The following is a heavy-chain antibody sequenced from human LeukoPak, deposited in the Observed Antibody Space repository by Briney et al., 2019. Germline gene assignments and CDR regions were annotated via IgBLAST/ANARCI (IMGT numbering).Heavy chain of an antibody. CDR3: AKVRGTPYCTNGVCSPYYYYGMDV. CDR2: INSGGGST. V-gene: IGHV3-23*01. D-gene: IGHD2-8*01. J-gene: IGHJ6*02. Sequence: GGSLRLSCAASGFTFISSAMSWVRQASGKGLEWVSAINSGGGSTYYTDSVKGRFTISRDNSKNMLYLQMNSLRAEDTAVFYCAKVRGTPYCTNGVCSPYYYYGMDVWGQGTTVTVSS. CDR1: GFTFISSA.